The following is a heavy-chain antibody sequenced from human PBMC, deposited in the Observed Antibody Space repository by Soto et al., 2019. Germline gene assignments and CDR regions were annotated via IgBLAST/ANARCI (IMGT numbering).Heavy chain of an antibody. CDR2: ISTSGSAK. D-gene: IGHD5-12*01. CDR1: GFTFSAYE. CDR3: ARELATTQGFDY. Sequence: GGSLRVSCAASGFTFSAYEVDWVRHSPGKGLEWISKISTSGSAKYYADSVKGRFMISRDNAKNSLYLHMHSLRAEDTAVYYCARELATTQGFDYWGQGTLVTVSS. J-gene: IGHJ4*02. V-gene: IGHV3-48*03.